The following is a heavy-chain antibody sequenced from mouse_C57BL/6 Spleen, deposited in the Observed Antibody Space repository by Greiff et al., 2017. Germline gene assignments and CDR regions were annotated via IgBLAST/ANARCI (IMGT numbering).Heavy chain of an antibody. Sequence: VQLQQPGAELVKPGASVKMSCKASGYTFTSYWITWVKQRPGQGLEWIGDIYPGSGSTNYNEKFKSKATLTVDTSSSTAYMQLSSLKSEDSAVYYCAKGAIYYGNYWYFGVWGTGTTVTVSS. V-gene: IGHV1-55*01. CDR1: GYTFTSYW. D-gene: IGHD2-1*01. CDR3: AKGAIYYGNYWYFGV. CDR2: IYPGSGST. J-gene: IGHJ1*03.